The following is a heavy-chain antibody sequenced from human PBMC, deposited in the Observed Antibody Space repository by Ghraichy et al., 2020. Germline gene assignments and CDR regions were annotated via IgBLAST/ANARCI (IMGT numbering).Heavy chain of an antibody. D-gene: IGHD3-22*01. CDR2: INWNSGSS. CDR3: AKSDSSGFYSILDC. V-gene: IGHV3-9*01. Sequence: SLRLSCAASGFIFDDYAMHWVRQAPGKGLEWVSGINWNSGSSGYADSVKGRFTISRDNAKNSLYLQMNSLRTDDTAVYYCAKSDSSGFYSILDCWGQGTLVTVSS. J-gene: IGHJ4*02. CDR1: GFIFDDYA.